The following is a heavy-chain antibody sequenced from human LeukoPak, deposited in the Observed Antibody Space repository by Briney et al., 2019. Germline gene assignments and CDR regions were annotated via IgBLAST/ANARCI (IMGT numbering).Heavy chain of an antibody. CDR1: GGTFSSYA. Sequence: GASVKVSCKASGGTFSSYAISWVRQAPGQGLEWMGGIIPIFGTANYAQKFQGRVTITTDESTSTAYMELSSLRSEDTALYYCARDLPAAGKVPGYWGQGTLVTVSS. D-gene: IGHD6-13*01. V-gene: IGHV1-69*05. CDR3: ARDLPAAGKVPGY. J-gene: IGHJ4*02. CDR2: IIPIFGTA.